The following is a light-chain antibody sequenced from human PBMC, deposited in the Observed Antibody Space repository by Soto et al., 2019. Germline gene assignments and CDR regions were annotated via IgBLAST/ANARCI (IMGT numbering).Light chain of an antibody. CDR3: SSYTARGTRV. CDR1: SIDVGAYNY. Sequence: QSVLTQFASVSGSPGQSITISCTGTSIDVGAYNYVSWYQQHPDKAPKLLIYEVGNRPSGVSFRLSGSKSGNTASLTISGLQAEDEADYYCSSYTARGTRVFGTGTKLTVL. J-gene: IGLJ1*01. CDR2: EVG. V-gene: IGLV2-14*01.